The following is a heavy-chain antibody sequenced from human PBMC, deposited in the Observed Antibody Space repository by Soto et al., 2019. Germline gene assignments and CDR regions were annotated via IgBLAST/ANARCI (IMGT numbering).Heavy chain of an antibody. CDR2: INSDGSST. CDR1: GFTFSSYW. CDR3: ARVRGWGYYYYYGMDV. D-gene: IGHD3-10*01. J-gene: IGHJ6*02. Sequence: SLRLSCAASGFTFSSYWMHWVRQAPGKGLVWVSRINSDGSSTSYADSVKGRFTISRDNAKNTLYLQMNSLRAEDTAVYYCARVRGWGYYYYYGMDVWGQGTTVTVSS. V-gene: IGHV3-74*01.